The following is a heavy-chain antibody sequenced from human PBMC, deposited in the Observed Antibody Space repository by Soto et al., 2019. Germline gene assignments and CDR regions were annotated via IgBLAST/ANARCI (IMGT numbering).Heavy chain of an antibody. V-gene: IGHV1-46*01. Sequence: GASVNVSCKASGYTFTSYYMHWVRQAPGQGLEWMGIINPSCGSTSYAQKFQGRVTMTRDTSTSTVYMELSSLRSEDTAVYYCVPTTVWRDYYGREVWGHGNTVTVS. D-gene: IGHD4-17*01. CDR3: VPTTVWRDYYGREV. J-gene: IGHJ6*02. CDR2: INPSCGST. CDR1: GYTFTSYY.